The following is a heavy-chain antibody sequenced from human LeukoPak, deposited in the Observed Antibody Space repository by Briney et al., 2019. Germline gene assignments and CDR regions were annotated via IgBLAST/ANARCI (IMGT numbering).Heavy chain of an antibody. Sequence: GRSLRLSCAASGFTFSSYAMHWVRQAPGKGLEWVAVISYDGSNKYYADSVKGRFTISRDNSKNTLYLQMNSLRAEDTAVYYGGRGGGGGSGSYSTFDYWGQGTLVTVSS. V-gene: IGHV3-30-3*01. J-gene: IGHJ4*02. CDR3: GRGGGGGSGSYSTFDY. CDR1: GFTFSSYA. CDR2: ISYDGSNK. D-gene: IGHD3-10*01.